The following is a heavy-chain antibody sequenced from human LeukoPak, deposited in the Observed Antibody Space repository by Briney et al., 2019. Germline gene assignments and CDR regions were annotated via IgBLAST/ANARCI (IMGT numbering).Heavy chain of an antibody. D-gene: IGHD3-3*01. CDR2: IKPGGSEK. J-gene: IGHJ3*01. CDR1: GFTFSKAW. Sequence: GGSLRLSCAVSGFTFSKAWMTWVRQGPGKGLEWVANIKPGGSEKYYVDSVKGRFTISRDNAKNSLYLQMNSLRAEDTAVYYCATFRFLGTWGQGTMVTVSP. CDR3: ATFRFLGT. V-gene: IGHV3-7*03.